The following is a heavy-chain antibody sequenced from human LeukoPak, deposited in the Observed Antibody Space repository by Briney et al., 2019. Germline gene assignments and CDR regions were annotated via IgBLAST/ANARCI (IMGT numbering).Heavy chain of an antibody. CDR1: GGSISSGDYY. D-gene: IGHD4-17*01. V-gene: IGHV4-30-2*01. CDR2: ISHSGST. CDR3: ASSYGDRDY. J-gene: IGHJ4*02. Sequence: SETLSLTCTVSGGSISSGDYYWSWIRQPPGKGLEWIGYISHSGSTYYNPSLKSRVTMSVDRSKNQFSLRLNSVTAADTAVYYCASSYGDRDYWGQGTLVTVSS.